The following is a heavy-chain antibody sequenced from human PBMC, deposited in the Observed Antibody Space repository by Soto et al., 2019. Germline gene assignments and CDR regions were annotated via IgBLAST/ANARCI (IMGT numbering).Heavy chain of an antibody. J-gene: IGHJ4*02. V-gene: IGHV1-69*13. D-gene: IGHD3-3*01. Sequence: SVKVSCKASGGTFSSYAISWVRQAPGQGLEWMGGIIPIFGTANYAQKSQGRVTITADESTSTAYMELSSLRSEDTAVYYCARSRITIFGVVIWYFDYWGQGTLVTVSS. CDR2: IIPIFGTA. CDR1: GGTFSSYA. CDR3: ARSRITIFGVVIWYFDY.